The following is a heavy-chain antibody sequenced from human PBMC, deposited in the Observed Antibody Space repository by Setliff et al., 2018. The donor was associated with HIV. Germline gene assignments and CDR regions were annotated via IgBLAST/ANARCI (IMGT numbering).Heavy chain of an antibody. CDR1: GGSISNSY. CDR3: ARFGVGGGHFYLDL. J-gene: IGHJ2*01. V-gene: IGHV4-4*07. CDR2: IDTSGST. Sequence: SETLSLTCTVPGGSISNSYWSWIRQPAGKGLEWIGRIDTSGSTMYNPSLKSRVTMSVDTSNNQFSLKLSSVPAADTAVYYCARFGVGGGHFYLDLWGRGTLVTVSS. D-gene: IGHD3-3*01.